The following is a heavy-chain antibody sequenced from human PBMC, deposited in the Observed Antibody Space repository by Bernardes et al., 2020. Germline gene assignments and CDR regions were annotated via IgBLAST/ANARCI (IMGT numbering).Heavy chain of an antibody. Sequence: GGSLRLSCAASGFTFSSYSMNWVRQAPGKGLEWVSSISSSSSYIYYADSVKGRFTISRDNAKNSLYLQMNSLRAEDTAVYYCAREVGMVDYYYYYYYMDVWGKGTTVTVSS. D-gene: IGHD2-15*01. J-gene: IGHJ6*03. V-gene: IGHV3-21*01. CDR2: ISSSSSYI. CDR1: GFTFSSYS. CDR3: AREVGMVDYYYYYYYMDV.